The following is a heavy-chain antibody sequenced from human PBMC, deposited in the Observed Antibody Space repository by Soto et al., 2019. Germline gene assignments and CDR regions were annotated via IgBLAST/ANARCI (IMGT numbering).Heavy chain of an antibody. D-gene: IGHD3-10*01. J-gene: IGHJ5*02. CDR3: ARLPSHYYGSGKGWFDP. V-gene: IGHV4-39*01. CDR1: AGSISSSSYY. Sequence: SETLSLPCTVSAGSISSSSYYWGWIRQPPGKGLEWIGSIYYSGSTYYNPSLKSRVTISVDTSKNQFSLKLSSVTAADTAVYYCARLPSHYYGSGKGWFDPWGQGTLVTVSS. CDR2: IYYSGST.